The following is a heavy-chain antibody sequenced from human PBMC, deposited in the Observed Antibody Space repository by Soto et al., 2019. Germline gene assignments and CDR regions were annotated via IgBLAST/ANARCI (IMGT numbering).Heavy chain of an antibody. V-gene: IGHV3-30-3*01. CDR1: GFTFSSYA. Sequence: GGSLRLSCAASGFTFSSYAMHWVRQAPGKGLEWVAVISYDGSNKYYADSVKGRFTISRDNSKNTLYLQMNSLRAEDTAVYYCARDEDYYGSGYGMDVWGQGTTVTVS. J-gene: IGHJ6*02. D-gene: IGHD3-10*01. CDR3: ARDEDYYGSGYGMDV. CDR2: ISYDGSNK.